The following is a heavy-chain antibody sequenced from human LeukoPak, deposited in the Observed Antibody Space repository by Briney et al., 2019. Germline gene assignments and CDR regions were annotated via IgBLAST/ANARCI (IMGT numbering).Heavy chain of an antibody. V-gene: IGHV4-31*03. D-gene: IGHD6-13*01. CDR3: ARERGGSSWYSDY. Sequence: SQTLSLTCTVSGGSISSGGYYWSWIRQHPGKGLEWIGYIYYSGSTNYNPSLKSRVTISVDTSKNQFSLKLSSVTAADTAVYYCARERGGSSWYSDYWGQGTLVTVSS. CDR1: GGSISSGGYY. J-gene: IGHJ4*02. CDR2: IYYSGST.